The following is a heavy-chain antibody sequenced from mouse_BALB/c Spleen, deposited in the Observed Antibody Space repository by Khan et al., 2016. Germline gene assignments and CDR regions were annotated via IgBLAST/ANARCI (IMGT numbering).Heavy chain of an antibody. CDR3: ARYDGNYYAMDY. V-gene: IGHV1-54*01. D-gene: IGHD2-3*01. Sequence: QVQLKESGAELVRPGTSVKVSCKASGYAFTNYLIEWVKQRPGQGLEWIGVINPGSGGTYYNEKFKGKATLTADKSSSTAYMQLSSLTSDDSAVYCCARYDGNYYAMDYWGQGTSVTVSS. J-gene: IGHJ4*01. CDR2: INPGSGGT. CDR1: GYAFTNYL.